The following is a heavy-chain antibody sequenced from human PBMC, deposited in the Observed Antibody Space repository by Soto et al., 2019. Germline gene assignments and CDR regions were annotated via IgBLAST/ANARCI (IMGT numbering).Heavy chain of an antibody. J-gene: IGHJ4*02. CDR1: GYTFTGYY. CDR3: ARSYSSTRTPPKD. V-gene: IGHV1-2*04. CDR2: INPNSGGT. D-gene: IGHD6-13*01. Sequence: GASVKVSCKASGYTFTGYYMHWVRQAPGQGLEWMGWINPNSGGTNYAQKFQGWVTMTRDTSISTAYMELSRLRSDDTAVYYCARSYSSTRTPPKDWGQGTRVTVSS.